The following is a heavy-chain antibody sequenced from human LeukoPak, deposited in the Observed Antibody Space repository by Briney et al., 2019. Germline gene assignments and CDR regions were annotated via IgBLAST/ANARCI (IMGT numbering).Heavy chain of an antibody. CDR1: RASISIYY. D-gene: IGHD3-3*01. V-gene: IGHV4-59*01. CDR3: ARGSDYGDY. J-gene: IGHJ4*02. Sequence: KPSETLSLTCTVSRASISIYYWSWIRQPPGKGLEWIGYIYYSGSTNYNPSLKGRVTMSVDTSKNQFSLRLSSVTAAGTAVYCCARGSDYGDYWGQGTLVTVAS. CDR2: IYYSGST.